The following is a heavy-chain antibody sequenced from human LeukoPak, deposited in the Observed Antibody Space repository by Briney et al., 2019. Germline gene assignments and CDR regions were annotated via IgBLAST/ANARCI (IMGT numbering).Heavy chain of an antibody. D-gene: IGHD3-22*01. Sequence: SETLPLTCTVSGGSISSYYWSWIRQPPGKGLEWIGYIYYSGSTNYNPSLKSRVTISVDTSKNQFSLKLSSVTVADTAVYFCARGIVLLDAFDIWGQGTMVTVSS. V-gene: IGHV4-59*08. CDR3: ARGIVLLDAFDI. CDR2: IYYSGST. J-gene: IGHJ3*02. CDR1: GGSISSYY.